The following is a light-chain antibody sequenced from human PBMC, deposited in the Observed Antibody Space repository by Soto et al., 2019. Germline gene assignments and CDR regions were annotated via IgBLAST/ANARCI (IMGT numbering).Light chain of an antibody. CDR3: QQYGNPPFSIA. V-gene: IGKV3-20*01. Sequence: EIVLTPSPGTLSLSAGERATLSCRASQSVSSSYLAWYQQKPGQAPRLLIYGASSRATGIPDRFSGSGSGTDFTLTISRLEPEGFSLYYFQQYGNPPFSIAFGQWTRLAIK. J-gene: IGKJ5*01. CDR1: QSVSSSY. CDR2: GAS.